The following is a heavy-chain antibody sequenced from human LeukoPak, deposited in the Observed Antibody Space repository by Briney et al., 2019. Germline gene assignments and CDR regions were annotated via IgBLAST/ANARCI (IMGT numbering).Heavy chain of an antibody. D-gene: IGHD1-26*01. CDR3: ARVPSGSYGHFDY. CDR2: ISSSSSYI. V-gene: IGHV3-21*01. CDR1: GFTFSSYS. Sequence: GGSLRLSCAASGFTFSSYSMNWVRQAPGKGLEWVSSISSSSSYIYYADSVKGRFTISRDNAKNSLYLQMNSLRAEDTAVYYCARVPSGSYGHFDYWGQGTLVTVSS. J-gene: IGHJ4*02.